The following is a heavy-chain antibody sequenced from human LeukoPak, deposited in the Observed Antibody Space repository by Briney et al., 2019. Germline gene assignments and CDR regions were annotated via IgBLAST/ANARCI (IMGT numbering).Heavy chain of an antibody. D-gene: IGHD3-10*01. CDR1: GFTFSSYA. J-gene: IGHJ5*02. CDR3: AKDTGYSWFGEDWFDP. V-gene: IGHV3-23*01. Sequence: GGSLRLSCAASGFTFSSYAMSWVRQAPGKGLEWVSAISGSGGSTFHADSVKGRFTISRDNSKNTLYLQMNSLRAEDTAVYYCAKDTGYSWFGEDWFDPWGQGTLVTVSS. CDR2: ISGSGGST.